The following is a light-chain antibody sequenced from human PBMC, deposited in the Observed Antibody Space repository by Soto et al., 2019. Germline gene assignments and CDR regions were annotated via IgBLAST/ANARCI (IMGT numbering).Light chain of an antibody. CDR3: QQYNSYLS. J-gene: IGKJ2*01. Sequence: DIQMTQSPSTLSASVGDRVTITCRGSQSISSWLAWYQQKPGKAPKLLIYDASSLESGVPSRFSGSGSGTEFTLTISSLQPDDFATYYCQQYNSYLSFGQGTKLEIK. CDR2: DAS. V-gene: IGKV1-5*01. CDR1: QSISSW.